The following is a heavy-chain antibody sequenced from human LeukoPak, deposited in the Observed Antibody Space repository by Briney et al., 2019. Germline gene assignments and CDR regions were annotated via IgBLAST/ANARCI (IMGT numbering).Heavy chain of an antibody. CDR3: ARAQTRRGVMDY. D-gene: IGHD3-10*01. CDR2: IYYSGST. Sequence: SETLSLTRTVSGGSISSHYWSWIRQPPGKGLEWIGYIYYSGSTNYNPSLKSRVTISVDTSKNQFSLKLSSVTAADTAVYYCARAQTRRGVMDYWGQGTLVTVSS. V-gene: IGHV4-59*11. J-gene: IGHJ4*02. CDR1: GGSISSHY.